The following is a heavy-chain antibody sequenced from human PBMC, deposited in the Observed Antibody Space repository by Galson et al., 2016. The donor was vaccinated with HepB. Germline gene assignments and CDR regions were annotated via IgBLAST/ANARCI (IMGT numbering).Heavy chain of an antibody. D-gene: IGHD1-26*01. CDR3: VREVVGASFWAYGMDV. V-gene: IGHV5-10-1*01. J-gene: IGHJ6*02. CDR1: GYSFTSNW. Sequence: QSGAEVKKPGESLRISCKGSGYSFTSNWISWVRQTPGKGLEWMGRIDPSNSYNDYSPSLQGHVTISADKSISTAYLQWSSLQASDTAMYYLVREVVGASFWAYGMDVWGQGTTVTVSS. CDR2: IDPSNSYN.